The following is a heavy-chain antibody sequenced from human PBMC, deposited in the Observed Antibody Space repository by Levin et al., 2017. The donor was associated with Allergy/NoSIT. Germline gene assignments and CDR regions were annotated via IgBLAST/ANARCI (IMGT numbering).Heavy chain of an antibody. CDR2: INYRGVT. Sequence: SQTLSLPCSVSGGSVSSGTYYWSWLRRPPGKGLEWIGYINYRGVTKYNPSLKSRVTISVDTSKNEFSLKVTSVTAADTAVYYCARNRIIVSGGNDYYYGMDVWGQGTTVTVSS. CDR3: ARNRIIVSGGNDYYYGMDV. J-gene: IGHJ6*02. D-gene: IGHD5/OR15-5a*01. CDR1: GGSVSSGTYY. V-gene: IGHV4-61*01.